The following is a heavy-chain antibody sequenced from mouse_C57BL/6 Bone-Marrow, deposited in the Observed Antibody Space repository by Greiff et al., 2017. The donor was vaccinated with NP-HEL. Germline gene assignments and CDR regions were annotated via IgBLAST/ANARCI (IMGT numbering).Heavy chain of an antibody. D-gene: IGHD1-1*01. CDR3: AKIPLHYYGSSYWYFDV. V-gene: IGHV2-5*01. Sequence: QVHVKQSGPGLVQPSQSLSITCTVSGFSLTSYGVHWVRQSPGKGLEWLGVIWRGGSTDYNAAFMSRLSITKDNSKSQVFFKMNSLQADDTAIYYCAKIPLHYYGSSYWYFDVWGTGTTVTVSS. CDR1: GFSLTSYG. J-gene: IGHJ1*03. CDR2: IWRGGST.